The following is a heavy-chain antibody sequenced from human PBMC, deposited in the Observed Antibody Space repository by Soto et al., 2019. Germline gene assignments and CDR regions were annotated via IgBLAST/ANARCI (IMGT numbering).Heavy chain of an antibody. Sequence: SQPLSRTCAISGATVSSNSAAWNCIRQSPSRGLEWLGRTYYRSTWSNDYAVSVKSRITINPDTSKNHFSLHLYSVTPEDTAVYYCAGVSWFRGMDVWGQGTPVTVSS. CDR1: GATVSSNSAA. CDR3: AGVSWFRGMDV. CDR2: TYYRSTWSN. V-gene: IGHV6-1*01. D-gene: IGHD3-10*01. J-gene: IGHJ6*02.